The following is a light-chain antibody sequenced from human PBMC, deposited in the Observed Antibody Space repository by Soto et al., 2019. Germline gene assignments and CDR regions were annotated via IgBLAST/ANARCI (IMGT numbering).Light chain of an antibody. CDR3: QQYSDSSGA. V-gene: IGKV3-20*01. Sequence: EIVLNQTPGTLSLSPGERATLSCRASQTVSSNYLAWYQQRPGQAPRLLIYGASTRATGVPARFSGRGSGTDFTLTISSLQPDDFATYYCQQYSDSSGAFGQGTKVAIK. CDR1: QTVSSNY. J-gene: IGKJ1*01. CDR2: GAS.